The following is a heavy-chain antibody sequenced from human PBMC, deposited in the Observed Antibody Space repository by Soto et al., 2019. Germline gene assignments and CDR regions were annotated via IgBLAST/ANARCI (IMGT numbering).Heavy chain of an antibody. J-gene: IGHJ5*02. D-gene: IGHD2-2*01. CDR3: ARVPYQPLKGWFDP. CDR1: GGSFSGYY. CDR2: INHSGST. Sequence: SETLSLTCAVYGGSFSGYYWSWIRQPPGKGLEWIGEINHSGSTNYNPSLKSRVTISVDTSKNQFSLKLSSVTAADTAVYYCARVPYQPLKGWFDPWGQGTLVTVSS. V-gene: IGHV4-34*01.